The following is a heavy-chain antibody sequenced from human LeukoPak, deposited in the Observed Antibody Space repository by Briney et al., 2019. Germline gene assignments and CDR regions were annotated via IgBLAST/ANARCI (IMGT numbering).Heavy chain of an antibody. J-gene: IGHJ5*02. CDR1: GFTFSTSA. CDR2: ISYDGSQH. D-gene: IGHD6-13*01. CDR3: ARDPSSAPYSTYWAANYFDP. Sequence: PGRSLRLSCAASGFTFSTSAMHWVRQTPGKGLEWVAVISYDGSQHYLADSLKGRFTISRDNSKNTLYLQMTSLRLDDTAMYYCARDPSSAPYSTYWAANYFDPWGQGTLVTVSS. V-gene: IGHV3-30*04.